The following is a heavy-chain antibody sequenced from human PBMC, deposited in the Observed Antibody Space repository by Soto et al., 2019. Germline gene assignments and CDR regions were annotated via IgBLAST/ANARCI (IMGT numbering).Heavy chain of an antibody. CDR1: GFTFSSYS. V-gene: IGHV3-21*01. CDR2: ISCSSSYI. Sequence: GGSLRLSCAASGFTFSSYSMNWVRQAPGKGLEWVSSISCSSSYIYYADSVKGRFTISRDNARNSLYLQMNSLRAEDTAVYYCARVVDYCDPYYYYGMDVWGQGTTVTGSS. J-gene: IGHJ6*02. CDR3: ARVVDYCDPYYYYGMDV. D-gene: IGHD3-22*01.